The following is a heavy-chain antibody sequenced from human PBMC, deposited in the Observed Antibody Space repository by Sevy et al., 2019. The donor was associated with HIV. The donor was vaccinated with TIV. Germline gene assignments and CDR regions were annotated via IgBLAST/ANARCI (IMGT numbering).Heavy chain of an antibody. CDR3: AKDSGGSGYDRLDY. CDR1: GFTFSSYA. V-gene: IGHV3-23*01. Sequence: GGSLRLSCAASGFTFSSYAMTWVRQAPGKGPEWVSSVSDNGGGTYYADSVKGRFTISRDNSKNTLDLQMSSLRAEDTALYYCAKDSGGSGYDRLDYWGQGTLVTVSS. J-gene: IGHJ4*02. D-gene: IGHD2-15*01. CDR2: VSDNGGGT.